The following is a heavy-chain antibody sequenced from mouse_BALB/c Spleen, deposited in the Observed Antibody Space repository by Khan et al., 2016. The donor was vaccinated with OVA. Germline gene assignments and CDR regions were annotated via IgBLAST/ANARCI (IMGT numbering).Heavy chain of an antibody. V-gene: IGHV3-2*02. CDR3: ARKDYYDYDPFPY. CDR1: GYSITSEYT. D-gene: IGHD2-4*01. CDR2: ISYSGNT. J-gene: IGHJ3*01. Sequence: EVQLQESGPGLVKPSQSLSLTCTVTGYSITSEYTWNWIRQFPGNKLESMGFISYSGNTRYNPSLKSRISITRDTSKNQFFLQLNSVTSEDTATYYCARKDYYDYDPFPYWGQGNLVTGSA.